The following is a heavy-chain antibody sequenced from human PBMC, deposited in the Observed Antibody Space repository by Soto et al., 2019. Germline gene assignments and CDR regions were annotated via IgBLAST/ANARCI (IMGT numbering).Heavy chain of an antibody. Sequence: GGSLRLSCAASGFTVSSNYMSWVRQAPGKGLEWVSVIYSGGSTYYADSVKGRFTISRHNSKNTLYLQMNSLRAEDTAVYYCATGDCSGGSCYGAFDIWGQGTMVTVSS. J-gene: IGHJ3*02. CDR1: GFTVSSNY. CDR2: IYSGGST. CDR3: ATGDCSGGSCYGAFDI. D-gene: IGHD2-15*01. V-gene: IGHV3-53*04.